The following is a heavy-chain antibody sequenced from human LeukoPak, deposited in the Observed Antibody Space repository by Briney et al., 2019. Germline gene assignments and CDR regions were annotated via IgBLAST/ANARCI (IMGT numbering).Heavy chain of an antibody. D-gene: IGHD2-2*01. J-gene: IGHJ5*02. Sequence: PGGSLRLSCAASGFTFDDYAMHWVRQAPGKGLEWISLISGDGGSTYYADSVKGRFTISRDNSKNSLYLQMNSLRTEDTAVYYCAREESADIVVVPAAIQHWFDPWGQGTLVTVSS. V-gene: IGHV3-43*02. CDR2: ISGDGGST. CDR1: GFTFDDYA. CDR3: AREESADIVVVPAAIQHWFDP.